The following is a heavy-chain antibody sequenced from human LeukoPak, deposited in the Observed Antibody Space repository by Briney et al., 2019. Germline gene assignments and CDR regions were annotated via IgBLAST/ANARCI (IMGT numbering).Heavy chain of an antibody. D-gene: IGHD6-19*01. V-gene: IGHV4-61*01. CDR3: AREYSSGWYYFDY. CDR1: GGSITSSNYY. J-gene: IGHJ4*02. CDR2: IYYSGST. Sequence: SETLSLTCTVSGGSITSSNYYWGWIRQPPGKGLEWIGYIYYSGSTNYNPSLKSRVTISVDTSKNQFSLKLSSVTAADTAVYYCAREYSSGWYYFDYWGQGTLVTVSS.